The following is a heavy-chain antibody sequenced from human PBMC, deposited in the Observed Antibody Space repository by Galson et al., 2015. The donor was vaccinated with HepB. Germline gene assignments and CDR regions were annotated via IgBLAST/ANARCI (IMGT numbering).Heavy chain of an antibody. Sequence: SVKVSCKASGGTFSSYTISWVRQAPGQGLEWMGRIIPILGIANYAQKFQSRVTITADKSTSTAYMELSSLRSEDTAVYYCARAISQILWFGELSNWGQGTLVTVSS. J-gene: IGHJ4*02. CDR2: IIPILGIA. CDR1: GGTFSSYT. V-gene: IGHV1-69*02. CDR3: ARAISQILWFGELSN. D-gene: IGHD3-10*01.